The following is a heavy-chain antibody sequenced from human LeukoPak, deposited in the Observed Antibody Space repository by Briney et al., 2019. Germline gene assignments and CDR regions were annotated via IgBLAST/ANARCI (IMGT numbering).Heavy chain of an antibody. CDR1: GGSISSYY. CDR2: IYYSGST. V-gene: IGHV4-59*01. J-gene: IGHJ4*02. D-gene: IGHD6-25*01. CDR3: ARDGPDSRGFDY. Sequence: SSETLSLTCTVSGGSISSYYWSWIRQPPGEGLEWIGYIYYSGSTNYNPSLKSRVTISVDTSKNQFSLKLSSVTAADTAVYYCARDGPDSRGFDYWGQGTLVTVSS.